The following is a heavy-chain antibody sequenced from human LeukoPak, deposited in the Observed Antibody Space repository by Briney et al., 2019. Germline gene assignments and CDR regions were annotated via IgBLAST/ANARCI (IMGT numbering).Heavy chain of an antibody. Sequence: ASVKVSCKASGGTFSSYAISWVRQAPGQGLEWMGWINPNSGGTNYAQKFQGRVTMTRDTSISTAYMELSRLRSDDTAVYYCARAGISREIVLMVNWGQGTLVTVSS. D-gene: IGHD2-8*01. CDR1: GGTFSSYA. V-gene: IGHV1-2*02. CDR3: ARAGISREIVLMVN. CDR2: INPNSGGT. J-gene: IGHJ4*02.